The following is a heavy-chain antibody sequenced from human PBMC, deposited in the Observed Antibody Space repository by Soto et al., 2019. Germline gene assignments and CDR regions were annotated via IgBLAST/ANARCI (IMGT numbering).Heavy chain of an antibody. CDR2: IYYSGST. D-gene: IGHD6-13*01. CDR1: GGSISSSSYN. V-gene: IGHV4-39*01. CDR3: TRVRGSSWYVDY. J-gene: IGHJ4*02. Sequence: QLQLQESGPGLVKPSETLSLTCTVSGGSISSSSYNWGWIRQPPGKGLERIGSIYYSGSTYYNPSLKSRVAIFVDMSKNQFALKLSSVTAAETAVYYCTRVRGSSWYVDYWGQGTLVTVSS.